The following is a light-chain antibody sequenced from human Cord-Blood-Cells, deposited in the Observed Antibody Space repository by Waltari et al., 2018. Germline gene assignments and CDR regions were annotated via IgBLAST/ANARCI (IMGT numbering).Light chain of an antibody. J-gene: IGLJ3*02. Sequence: QSALTQPASVSGSPGQSITISCTGTSSYVGSDNLVSWYQQHPGQAPKLMIYEGSKRPSGVSNRFSGSKSGNTASLTISGLQAEDEADYYCCSYAGSSTWVFGGGTKLTVL. CDR2: EGS. CDR3: CSYAGSSTWV. CDR1: SSYVGSDNL. V-gene: IGLV2-23*01.